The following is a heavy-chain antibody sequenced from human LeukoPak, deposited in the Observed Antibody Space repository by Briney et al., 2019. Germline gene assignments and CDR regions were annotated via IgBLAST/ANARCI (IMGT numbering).Heavy chain of an antibody. J-gene: IGHJ5*02. CDR3: ARDPTYYYDSSGYP. Sequence: GGSLRLSCAASGFTFSSYWMSWVRQAPGKCVEWVANIKQDGSEKYYVDSVKGRFTISRDNAKNSLYLKMNSLRAEDTAVYYCARDPTYYYDSSGYPWGQGTLVTVSS. D-gene: IGHD3-22*01. V-gene: IGHV3-7*05. CDR1: GFTFSSYW. CDR2: IKQDGSEK.